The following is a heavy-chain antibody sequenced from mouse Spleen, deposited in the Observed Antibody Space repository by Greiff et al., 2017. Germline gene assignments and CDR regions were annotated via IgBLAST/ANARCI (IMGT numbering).Heavy chain of an antibody. CDR2: INPNNGGT. Sequence: EVKLMESGPELVKPGASVKIPCKASGYTFTDYNMDWVKQSHGKSLEWIGDINPNNGGTIYNQKFKGKATLTVDKSSSTAYMELRSLTSEDTAVYYCARKVVDSSGYDAMDYWGQGTSVTVSS. J-gene: IGHJ4*01. CDR1: GYTFTDYN. D-gene: IGHD3-2*01. CDR3: ARKVVDSSGYDAMDY. V-gene: IGHV1-18*01.